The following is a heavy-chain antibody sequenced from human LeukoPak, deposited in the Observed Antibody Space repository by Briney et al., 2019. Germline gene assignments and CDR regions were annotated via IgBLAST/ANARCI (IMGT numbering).Heavy chain of an antibody. CDR3: ARGPYGSGSYNYYYYMDV. Sequence: ASVKVSCKASGGTFSSYAISWVRQAPGQGLEWMGWINPNSGGTNYAQKFQGRVTMTRDTSISTAYMELSRLRSDDTAVYYCARGPYGSGSYNYYYYMDVWGKGTTVTISS. J-gene: IGHJ6*03. CDR2: INPNSGGT. V-gene: IGHV1-2*02. CDR1: GGTFSSYA. D-gene: IGHD3-10*01.